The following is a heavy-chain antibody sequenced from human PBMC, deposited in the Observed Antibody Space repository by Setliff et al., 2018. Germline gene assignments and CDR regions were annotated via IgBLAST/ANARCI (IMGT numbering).Heavy chain of an antibody. V-gene: IGHV4-59*01. J-gene: IGHJ4*02. Sequence: KPSETLSLTCSVSGASISSYYWSWIRQAPGKGLEWLGYIQKRGSTTTKYNPSLGSRISMSLDTSKNQFSLQLSSVSDGDTAVYYCARDQFSSGWYGPPESYFDCWGQGILVTVSS. CDR3: ARDQFSSGWYGPPESYFDC. CDR2: IQKRGSTTT. CDR1: GASISSYY. D-gene: IGHD6-19*01.